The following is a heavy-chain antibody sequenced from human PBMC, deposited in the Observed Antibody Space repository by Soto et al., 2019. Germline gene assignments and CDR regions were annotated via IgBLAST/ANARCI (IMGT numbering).Heavy chain of an antibody. CDR2: ISGSGGST. CDR3: AKDISGYSPAYFDY. J-gene: IGHJ4*02. D-gene: IGHD3-22*01. V-gene: IGHV3-23*01. Sequence: GKGLEWVSTISGSGGSTYYADSVKGRFTISRDNSKNTLYLQMNSLRAEDTAVYYCAKDISGYSPAYFDYWGQGTLVTVSS.